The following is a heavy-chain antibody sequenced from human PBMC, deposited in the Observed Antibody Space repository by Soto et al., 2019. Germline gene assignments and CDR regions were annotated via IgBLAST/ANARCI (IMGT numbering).Heavy chain of an antibody. J-gene: IGHJ4*02. CDR1: GFTFSNAW. CDR2: IKSKTDGGTT. Sequence: GGSLRLSCAASGFTFSNAWMSWVRQAPGKGLEWVGRIKSKTDGGTTDYAAPVKGRFTISRDDSKNTLYLQMNSLKTEDTAVYYCTAITETTFPTYHFDYWGQGTLVTVSS. D-gene: IGHD1-7*01. CDR3: TAITETTFPTYHFDY. V-gene: IGHV3-15*01.